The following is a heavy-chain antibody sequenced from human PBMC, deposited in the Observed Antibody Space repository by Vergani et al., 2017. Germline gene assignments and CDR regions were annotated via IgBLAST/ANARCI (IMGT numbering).Heavy chain of an antibody. J-gene: IGHJ6*02. D-gene: IGHD6-6*01. Sequence: QVQLQQWGAGLLKPSETLSLTCAVYGGSFSGYYWSWIRQPPGKGLEWIGELNHSGSNNYNQSLKSRVTISVDTSKNQFSLKLSSVTAADTAVYYCARGVRVFSSSSSRRYYYYGMDVWGQGTTVTVSS. V-gene: IGHV4-34*01. CDR1: GGSFSGYY. CDR2: LNHSGSN. CDR3: ARGVRVFSSSSSRRYYYYGMDV.